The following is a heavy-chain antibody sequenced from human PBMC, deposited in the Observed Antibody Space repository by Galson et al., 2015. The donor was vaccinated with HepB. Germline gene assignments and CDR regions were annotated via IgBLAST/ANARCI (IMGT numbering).Heavy chain of an antibody. D-gene: IGHD3-10*01. CDR1: GFSFTRYA. V-gene: IGHV3-23*01. CDR3: ARGVYYGSLWFQH. J-gene: IGHJ1*01. CDR2: ITSSGGNS. Sequence: SLRLSCAASGFSFTRYAMTWVRQAPGKGPEGVSSITSSGGNSYYTDSVKGRFTVSRDNSKNTLLLQLHSLSAEDTAMYFCARGVYYGSLWFQHWGQGTLVTVSS.